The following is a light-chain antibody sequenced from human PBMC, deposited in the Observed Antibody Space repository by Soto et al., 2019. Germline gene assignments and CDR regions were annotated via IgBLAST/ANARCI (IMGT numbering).Light chain of an antibody. Sequence: ETVLTQSPGTLSLSPGERATLSCRASQSVRNNYLAWYQQKPGQAPRLLNSGASSRATGIPDRFSGSGSGTDFTLTISRLEPEDFAVYYCQQYGGSPRYSFGQGTKLEIK. J-gene: IGKJ2*03. CDR3: QQYGGSPRYS. CDR1: QSVRNNY. CDR2: GAS. V-gene: IGKV3-20*01.